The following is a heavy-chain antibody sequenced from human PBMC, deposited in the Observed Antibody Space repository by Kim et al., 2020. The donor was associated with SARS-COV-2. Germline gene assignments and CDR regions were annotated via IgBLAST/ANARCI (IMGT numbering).Heavy chain of an antibody. V-gene: IGHV4-31*02. J-gene: IGHJ6*02. D-gene: IGHD3-10*01. Sequence: SLKSRVTISEDTANNQCSLKLSSVTAADTAVYYCARGGRRFGPSYYGMDVWGQGTTVTVSS. CDR3: ARGGRRFGPSYYGMDV.